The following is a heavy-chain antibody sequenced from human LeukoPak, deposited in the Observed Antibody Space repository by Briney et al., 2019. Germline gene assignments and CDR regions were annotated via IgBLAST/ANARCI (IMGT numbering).Heavy chain of an antibody. CDR1: GFTFSNYD. V-gene: IGHV3-23*01. Sequence: AGGSLRLSCAASGFTFSNYDMTWVRQAPGKGLDWVSAISGSGIITNYAVSVKGRFTISRDNSKNTLYLQMNSLRAEDTAVYYCARDRLYYDSSGTLDYWGQGTLVTVSS. D-gene: IGHD3-22*01. J-gene: IGHJ4*02. CDR3: ARDRLYYDSSGTLDY. CDR2: ISGSGIIT.